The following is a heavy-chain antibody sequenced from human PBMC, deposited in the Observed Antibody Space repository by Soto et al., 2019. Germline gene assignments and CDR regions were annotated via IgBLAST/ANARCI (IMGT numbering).Heavy chain of an antibody. Sequence: QVQLVQSGAEVKKPGASVKVSCKASGYTFTSYGITWVRQAPGQGLEWMGWINPYNGNTNYAQKLQGRVTMTTETPTNTADMGLRGPRSDATAVYYCARDWLGIDYWGQGTLVTVSS. V-gene: IGHV1-18*01. CDR1: GYTFTSYG. D-gene: IGHD3-10*01. CDR3: ARDWLGIDY. J-gene: IGHJ4*02. CDR2: INPYNGNT.